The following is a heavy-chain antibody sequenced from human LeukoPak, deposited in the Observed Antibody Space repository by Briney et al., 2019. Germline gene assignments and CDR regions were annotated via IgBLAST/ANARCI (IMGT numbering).Heavy chain of an antibody. D-gene: IGHD5-24*01. CDR2: ISAYNGNT. CDR3: ARRRSGRDGYNFGY. CDR1: GYTFTSYG. V-gene: IGHV1-18*01. J-gene: IGHJ4*02. Sequence: ASVKVSCKASGYTFTSYGISWVRQAPGQGLEWMGWISAYNGNTDYAQKLQGRVTMTTDTSTSTAYMELRSLRSDDTAVYYCARRRSGRDGYNFGYWGQGTLVTVSS.